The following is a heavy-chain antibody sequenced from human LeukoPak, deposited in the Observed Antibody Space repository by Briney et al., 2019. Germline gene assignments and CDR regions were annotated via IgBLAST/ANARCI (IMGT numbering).Heavy chain of an antibody. Sequence: SETLSLTCTVSGYSISSAYYWGWVRQSPEKGLEWIGSISHSGNTYYSPSLRSQVTLSVDTSKNQFSLKLNSVTAADTAVYYCARVSLVRGAPDYYFDYWGQGTLVTVSS. J-gene: IGHJ4*02. CDR3: ARVSLVRGAPDYYFDY. D-gene: IGHD3-10*01. CDR2: ISHSGNT. CDR1: GYSISSAYY. V-gene: IGHV4-38-2*02.